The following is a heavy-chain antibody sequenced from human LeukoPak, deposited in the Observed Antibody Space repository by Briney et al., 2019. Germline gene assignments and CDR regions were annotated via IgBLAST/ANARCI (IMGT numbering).Heavy chain of an antibody. Sequence: SETLSLTCTVSGGSISSYYWSWIRQPPGKGLEWIGYIYYSGSTNYNPSLKSRVTISVDTSKNQFSLKLSSVTAADTAVYYCARTGITIFGVVTSYWFDPWGQGTLVTVSS. D-gene: IGHD3-3*01. J-gene: IGHJ5*02. CDR1: GGSISSYY. CDR2: IYYSGST. V-gene: IGHV4-59*01. CDR3: ARTGITIFGVVTSYWFDP.